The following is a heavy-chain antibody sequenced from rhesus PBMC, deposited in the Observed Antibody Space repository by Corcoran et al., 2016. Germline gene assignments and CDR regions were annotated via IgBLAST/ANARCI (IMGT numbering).Heavy chain of an antibody. J-gene: IGHJ4*01. V-gene: IGHV3-178*01. CDR2: ISKGVGST. Sequence: EVQLVESGGGLAKPGGSLRLSCAASGFTFSDYYMDWVGQARGKGLEWVARISKGVGSTWYADYVKGRFTISRENAKNTLYLQMDSLIAEDTAVYYCARPLYSNYYFDYWGQGVLVTVSS. CDR3: ARPLYSNYYFDY. D-gene: IGHD4-23*01. CDR1: GFTFSDYY.